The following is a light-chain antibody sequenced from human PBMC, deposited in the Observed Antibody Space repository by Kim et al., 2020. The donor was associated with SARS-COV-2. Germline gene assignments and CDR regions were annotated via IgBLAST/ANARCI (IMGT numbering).Light chain of an antibody. J-gene: IGLJ3*02. CDR3: NSYTSSSTRV. CDR1: SSDVGSYNY. V-gene: IGLV2-14*03. Sequence: GQSITISCTGTSSDVGSYNYVSWYQQHPGKAPKLMIYDVSNRPSGVSTRFSGSKSGNTASLTISGLQAEDEADYYCNSYTSSSTRVFGGGTKVTVL. CDR2: DVS.